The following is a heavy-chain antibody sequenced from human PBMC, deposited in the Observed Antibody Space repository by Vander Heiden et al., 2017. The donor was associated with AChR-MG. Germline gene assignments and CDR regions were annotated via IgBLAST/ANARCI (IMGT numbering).Heavy chain of an antibody. Sequence: QVQLQESGPGLVKPSETLSLTCGVPGNTVSSVSFWGWIRQPPGKGLEWIGSIYQSGTTYYNPSLKSRVTISLYTSRTRFSLELSSVTAADTAVYYCATASGWYVFDNWGQGTLITVSS. CDR2: IYQSGTT. CDR3: ATASGWYVFDN. CDR1: GNTVSSVSF. V-gene: IGHV4-38-2*01. D-gene: IGHD6-19*01. J-gene: IGHJ4*02.